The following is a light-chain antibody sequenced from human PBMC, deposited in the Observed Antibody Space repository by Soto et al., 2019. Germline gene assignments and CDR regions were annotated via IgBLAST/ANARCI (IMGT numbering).Light chain of an antibody. Sequence: QSVLTQPPSASGSPGQSVTISCTGTSSDVGGYNYVSWYQQHPGKAPKFMIYEVSKRPSGVPDRFSGSKSGNTASLTVSGLQAEDEADYYCSPYAGSNNFVFGTGTKVTVL. J-gene: IGLJ1*01. CDR1: SSDVGGYNY. V-gene: IGLV2-8*01. CDR3: SPYAGSNNFV. CDR2: EVS.